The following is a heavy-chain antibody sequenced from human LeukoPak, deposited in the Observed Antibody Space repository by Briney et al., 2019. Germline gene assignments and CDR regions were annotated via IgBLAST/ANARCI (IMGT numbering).Heavy chain of an antibody. V-gene: IGHV3-66*01. CDR3: ARTSYGSGSYSDY. CDR1: EFIFSGYE. J-gene: IGHJ4*02. D-gene: IGHD3-10*01. Sequence: GGSLRLSCAASEFIFSGYEMNWVRQAPGKGLEWVSVSYSGGSTYYADSVKGRFTISRDNSKNTLYLQMNSLRAEDTAVYYCARTSYGSGSYSDYWGQGTLVTVSS. CDR2: SYSGGST.